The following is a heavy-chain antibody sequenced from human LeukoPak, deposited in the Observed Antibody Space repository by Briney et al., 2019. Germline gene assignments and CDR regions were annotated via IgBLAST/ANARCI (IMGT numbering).Heavy chain of an antibody. CDR2: IIPIFGTA. CDR1: GGTFSSYA. Sequence: ASVKVSCKASGGTFSSYAISWVRQAPGQGLEWMGGIIPIFGTANYAQKFQGRVTITADESTSTAYMELSSLRSEDTAVYYCASLYSSSRSYYFDYWGQGTLVTVSS. J-gene: IGHJ4*02. CDR3: ASLYSSSRSYYFDY. D-gene: IGHD6-13*01. V-gene: IGHV1-69*13.